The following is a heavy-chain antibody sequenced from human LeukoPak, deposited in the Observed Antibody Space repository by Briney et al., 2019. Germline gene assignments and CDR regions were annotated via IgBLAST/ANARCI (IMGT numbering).Heavy chain of an antibody. D-gene: IGHD2-2*01. V-gene: IGHV3-11*01. Sequence: PGGSLRLSCAASGFTFSDYYMSWIRQAPGNGLEWVSYISSSGSTIYYADSVKGRFTISRDNAKNSLYLQMNSLRAEDTAVYYCARDLHQDTGPAADIGAFDIWGQGTMVTVSS. CDR3: ARDLHQDTGPAADIGAFDI. CDR2: ISSSGSTI. J-gene: IGHJ3*02. CDR1: GFTFSDYY.